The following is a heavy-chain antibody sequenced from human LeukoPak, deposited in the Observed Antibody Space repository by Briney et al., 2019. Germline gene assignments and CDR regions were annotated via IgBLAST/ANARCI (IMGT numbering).Heavy chain of an antibody. CDR3: AKSLFTVTTPAGDAFDI. CDR2: ISSGSSAI. D-gene: IGHD4-17*01. CDR1: GFTFTTYS. V-gene: IGHV3-21*01. Sequence: GGSLRLSCEASGFTFTTYSMTWVRQAPGKGLEWVSIISSGSSAIFSADALKGRFTISRDDAKNLLYLDMNSLRAEDTAVYYCAKSLFTVTTPAGDAFDIWGQGTMVTVSS. J-gene: IGHJ3*02.